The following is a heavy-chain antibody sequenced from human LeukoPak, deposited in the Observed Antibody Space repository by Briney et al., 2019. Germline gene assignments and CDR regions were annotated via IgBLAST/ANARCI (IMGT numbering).Heavy chain of an antibody. CDR3: ARGHDYRDLYFDY. Sequence: PSQTLSLTCAVSGGSISSGGYSWSWIRQPPGKGLEWIGYIYHSGSTYYNPSLKSRVTISVDRSKNQFSLKLSSVTAADTAVYYCARGHDYRDLYFDYWGQGTLVTVSS. CDR1: GGSISSGGYS. CDR2: IYHSGST. V-gene: IGHV4-30-2*01. D-gene: IGHD4-17*01. J-gene: IGHJ4*02.